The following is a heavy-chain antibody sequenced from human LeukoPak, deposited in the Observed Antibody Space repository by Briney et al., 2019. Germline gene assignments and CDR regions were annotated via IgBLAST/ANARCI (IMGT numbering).Heavy chain of an antibody. CDR2: IYTSGST. Sequence: SETLSLTCTVSDDSVKSRSYYWSWIRQPAGKGLEWIGRIYTSGSTNYNPSLKSRVTMSVDTSKNQFSLKLSSVTAADTAVYYCAREGIVVVPAATSKDRGPYNWFDPWGQGTLVTVSS. D-gene: IGHD2-2*01. CDR3: AREGIVVVPAATSKDRGPYNWFDP. J-gene: IGHJ5*02. V-gene: IGHV4-61*02. CDR1: DDSVKSRSYY.